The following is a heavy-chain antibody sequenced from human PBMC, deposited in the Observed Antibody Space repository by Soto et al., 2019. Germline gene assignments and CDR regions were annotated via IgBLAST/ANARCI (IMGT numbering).Heavy chain of an antibody. CDR3: ARQHPGGDDSFDV. D-gene: IGHD3-16*01. Sequence: QVQLQESGPGLVKPLETLSLTCAVSGGSISNYYWSWIRQTPGKRLEWIGYFYYSGTTKYNPSLKSRVTISEDPSKNQFSLELTSVTAADTAVYYCARQHPGGDDSFDVWGQGTMVTVSS. J-gene: IGHJ3*01. CDR2: FYYSGTT. V-gene: IGHV4-59*08. CDR1: GGSISNYY.